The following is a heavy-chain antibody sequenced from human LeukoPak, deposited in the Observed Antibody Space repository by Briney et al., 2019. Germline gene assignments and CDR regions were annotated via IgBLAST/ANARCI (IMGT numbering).Heavy chain of an antibody. CDR3: ARDRLSYYYYYMDV. J-gene: IGHJ6*03. CDR2: IKQDGSER. Sequence: GGSLRLSCAASGFTFSSYWMSWVRQAPGKGLEWVANIKQDGSERYYVDSVKGRFTISRDNAKNSLYLQMNSLRAEDTAVYYCARDRLSYYYYYMDVWGKGTMVTVSS. V-gene: IGHV3-7*01. CDR1: GFTFSSYW.